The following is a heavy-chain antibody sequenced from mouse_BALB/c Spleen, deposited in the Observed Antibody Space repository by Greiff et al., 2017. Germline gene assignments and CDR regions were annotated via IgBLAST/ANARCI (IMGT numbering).Heavy chain of an antibody. D-gene: IGHD2-14*01. V-gene: IGHV3-2*02. J-gene: IGHJ4*01. CDR2: ISYSGST. CDR1: GYSITSDYA. Sequence: EVHLVESGPGLVKPSQSLSLTCTVTGYSITSDYAWNWIRQFPGNQLEWMGYISYSGSTSYNPSLKSRISITRDTSKNQFFLQLNSVTTEDTATYYCARRGVRGYAMDYWGQGTSVTVSS. CDR3: ARRGVRGYAMDY.